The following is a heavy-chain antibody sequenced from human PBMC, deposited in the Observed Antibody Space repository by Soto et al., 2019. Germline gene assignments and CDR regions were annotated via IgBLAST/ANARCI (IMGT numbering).Heavy chain of an antibody. Sequence: EVQLLESGGGLVQPGGSLTLACAASGFTFSSYAMSWVRQAPGQGLEWVSAISGGGNDRFYADSARGRFTISRDNSRNTLYLHMNHLRAEDTAVHYWARSLFIASTDTEPFDSLGQGTLVTVSS. J-gene: IGHJ4*02. CDR1: GFTFSSYA. CDR3: ARSLFIASTDTEPFDS. CDR2: ISGGGNDR. V-gene: IGHV3-23*01. D-gene: IGHD6-13*01.